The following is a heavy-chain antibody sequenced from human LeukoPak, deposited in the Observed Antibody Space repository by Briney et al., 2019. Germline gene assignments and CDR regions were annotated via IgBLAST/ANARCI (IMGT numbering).Heavy chain of an antibody. CDR3: ARDRDDYPDY. J-gene: IGHJ4*02. CDR2: ISSSGSTI. Sequence: PGGSLRLSCAASGFTFSDHYMRWIRQAPGKGLEWVSYISSSGSTIYYADSVKGRFTISRDNAKNSLYLQMNRLRGEDTAVYYCARDRDDYPDYWGQGTLVTVSS. D-gene: IGHD2-21*01. CDR1: GFTFSDHY. V-gene: IGHV3-11*04.